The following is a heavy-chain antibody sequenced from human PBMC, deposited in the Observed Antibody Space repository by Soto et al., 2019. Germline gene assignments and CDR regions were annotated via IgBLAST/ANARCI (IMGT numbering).Heavy chain of an antibody. CDR2: IDYSGGA. Sequence: QVQLQESGPGLVKASETLSLTCTVSGGSTSPYYWSWLRQPPGKGLEWIGFIDYSGGARYNPSLKSRVTMSLDTSANQISRKLSSMPAADTAVYFCARGRPWELYDYWGQGTLVTVSS. CDR1: GGSTSPYY. J-gene: IGHJ4*02. D-gene: IGHD1-7*01. CDR3: ARGRPWELYDY. V-gene: IGHV4-59*01.